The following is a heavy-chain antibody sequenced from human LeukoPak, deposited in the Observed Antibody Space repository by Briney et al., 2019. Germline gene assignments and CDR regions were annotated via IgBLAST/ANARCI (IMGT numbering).Heavy chain of an antibody. V-gene: IGHV3-23*01. D-gene: IGHD7-27*01. CDR3: AKAAGWSFTTSSNWGDWFDP. J-gene: IGHJ5*02. CDR1: GFTFSSYG. CDR2: ISGSGGGT. Sequence: PGGSLRLSCAASGFTFSSYGMNWVRQAPGKGLEWVSAISGSGGGTYYADSVKGRFTISRDNSKNTLYLQMNSLRAEDTALFYCAKAAGWSFTTSSNWGDWFDPWGQGTLVTVSS.